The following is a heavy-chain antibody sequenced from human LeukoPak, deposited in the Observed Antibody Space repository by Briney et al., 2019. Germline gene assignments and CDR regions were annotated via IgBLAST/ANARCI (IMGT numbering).Heavy chain of an antibody. V-gene: IGHV3-20*04. CDR1: GFTLDDYG. Sequence: GGSLRLSCAASGFTLDDYGMSWVRQVPGQGLEWVSGFDWDGDSTGYADSVKGRFTISRDNAKTSLYLQMNSLRVDDTALYYCAREGRIYTYGPGSFDYWGQGTGVTVSS. CDR2: FDWDGDST. J-gene: IGHJ4*02. CDR3: AREGRIYTYGPGSFDY. D-gene: IGHD3-10*01.